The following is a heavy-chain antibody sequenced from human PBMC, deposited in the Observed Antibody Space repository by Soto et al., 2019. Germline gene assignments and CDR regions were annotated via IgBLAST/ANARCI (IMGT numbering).Heavy chain of an antibody. J-gene: IGHJ5*02. V-gene: IGHV1-3*04. CDR2: INTANGDT. CDR3: GRGQATFDP. Sequence: QIQLVQSGAEMKKPGASVKVSCKASGYTFTNYAMHWVRQAPGQRLEWMGRINTANGDTIYSQNFQGRVTITRDTSASTVYLVLSSLRFEDTAVYYCGRGQATFDPWGQGTLVTVSS. CDR1: GYTFTNYA.